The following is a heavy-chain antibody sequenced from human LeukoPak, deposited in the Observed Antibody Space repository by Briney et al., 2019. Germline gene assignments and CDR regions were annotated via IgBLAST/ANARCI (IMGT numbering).Heavy chain of an antibody. CDR2: ISGGGGST. D-gene: IGHD1-26*01. Sequence: PGGSLRLSCAASGFTFTSYSMNWVRQAPGKGLEWVSTISGGGGSTYYADSVKGRFTISRDKSKNTLYLQVNSLRAEDTAVYCCAKGGKWDVTPFDYWGQGTLVTVSS. CDR1: GFTFTSYS. CDR3: AKGGKWDVTPFDY. J-gene: IGHJ4*02. V-gene: IGHV3-23*01.